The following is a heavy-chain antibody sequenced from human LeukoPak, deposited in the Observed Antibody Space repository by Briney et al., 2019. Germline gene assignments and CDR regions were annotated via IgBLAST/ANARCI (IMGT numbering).Heavy chain of an antibody. CDR3: AGTAADF. D-gene: IGHD6-13*01. Sequence: GGSLRLSCVVSGIPFRDYYMNWIRQAPGKGLEWISYISSSSSYTDYADSVKGRFTLSRDNAKSALYLQLNSLRLEDTAVYCAAGTAADFWGQGTLVTVSS. V-gene: IGHV3-11*03. CDR1: GIPFRDYY. CDR2: ISSSSSYT. J-gene: IGHJ4*02.